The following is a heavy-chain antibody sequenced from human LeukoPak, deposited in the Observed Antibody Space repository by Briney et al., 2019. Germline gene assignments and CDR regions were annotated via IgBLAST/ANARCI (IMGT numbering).Heavy chain of an antibody. CDR2: INEDGSNK. J-gene: IGHJ4*02. CDR3: TRVIVAVPGYFDYFDF. V-gene: IGHV3-7*01. D-gene: IGHD6-19*01. CDR1: GFSFSNHY. Sequence: GGSLRLSCTASGFSFSNHYMRWIRQAPGKGLEWVANINEDGSNKWHLGSVKDRFTVSRDNARNSLYLQVNSLRVEDTAVYYCTRVIVAVPGYFDYFDFWGQGVLVTVSS.